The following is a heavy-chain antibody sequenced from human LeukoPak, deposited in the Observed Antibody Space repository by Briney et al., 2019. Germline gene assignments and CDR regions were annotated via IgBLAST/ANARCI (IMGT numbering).Heavy chain of an antibody. Sequence: SETLSLTCAVSGGSISSSNWWSWVRQPPGKGLEWIGEINHSGSTNYNPSLKSRVTISVDTSKNQFSLKLSSVTAADTAVYYCARVRYYYGSGSPHNLDVWGQGTTVTVSS. CDR1: GGSISSSNW. V-gene: IGHV4-4*02. CDR2: INHSGST. D-gene: IGHD3-10*01. CDR3: ARVRYYYGSGSPHNLDV. J-gene: IGHJ6*02.